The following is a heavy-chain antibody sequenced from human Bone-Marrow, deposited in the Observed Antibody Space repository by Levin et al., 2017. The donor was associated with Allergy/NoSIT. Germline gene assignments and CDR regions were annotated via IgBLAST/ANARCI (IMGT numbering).Heavy chain of an antibody. J-gene: IGHJ6*02. V-gene: IGHV3-30*18. CDR3: AKDWQWLPRYYYYYGMDV. CDR2: ISYDGSNK. D-gene: IGHD6-19*01. CDR1: GFTFSSYG. Sequence: TGGSLRLSCAASGFTFSSYGMHWVRQAPGKGLEWVAVISYDGSNKYYADSVKGRFTISRDNSKNTLYLQMNSLRAEDTAVYYCAKDWQWLPRYYYYYGMDVWGQGTTVTVSS.